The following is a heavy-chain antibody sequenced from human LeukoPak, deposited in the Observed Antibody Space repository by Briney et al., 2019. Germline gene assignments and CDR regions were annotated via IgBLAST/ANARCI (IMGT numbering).Heavy chain of an antibody. Sequence: SQTLSLTCAISGDSVSSNSVAWNWIRQSPSRGLEWLGRTYYRSKWYNDYAVSVKGRMTINPDTSKSQFSLQLNSATPEDMAVYYCARGYRQTLDYWGQGTLVTVSS. CDR3: ARGYRQTLDY. D-gene: IGHD1-14*01. CDR2: TYYRSKWYN. V-gene: IGHV6-1*01. J-gene: IGHJ4*02. CDR1: GDSVSSNSVA.